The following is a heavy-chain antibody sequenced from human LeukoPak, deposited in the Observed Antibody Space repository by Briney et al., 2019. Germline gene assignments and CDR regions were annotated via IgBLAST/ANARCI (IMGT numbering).Heavy chain of an antibody. Sequence: ASVKVSCKASGYTFTNYGLTWVRQAPGQGLEWMGWIRAYSGNTNYAQKLQGRVTMTTDTSTSTAYMELRSLRSDDTAVYYCARDENYNYDYWGQGTLVTVSS. V-gene: IGHV1-18*01. CDR2: IRAYSGNT. CDR3: ARDENYNYDY. CDR1: GYTFTNYG. J-gene: IGHJ4*02. D-gene: IGHD5-24*01.